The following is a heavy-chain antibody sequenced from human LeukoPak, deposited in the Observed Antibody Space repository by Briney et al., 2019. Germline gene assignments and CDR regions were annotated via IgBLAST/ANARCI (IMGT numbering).Heavy chain of an antibody. D-gene: IGHD6-6*01. CDR3: ARLGAARDDYYYYYMDV. Sequence: PQTLCLTCTVSGVSISRYYWSWIRQPARKGLEWIGRIYSSGSTNYNPSLKSRVTISVDTSKNQFSLKLSSVTAADTAVYYCARLGAARDDYYYYYMDVWGKGTTVTVSS. CDR1: GVSISRYY. CDR2: IYSSGST. J-gene: IGHJ6*03. V-gene: IGHV4-4*07.